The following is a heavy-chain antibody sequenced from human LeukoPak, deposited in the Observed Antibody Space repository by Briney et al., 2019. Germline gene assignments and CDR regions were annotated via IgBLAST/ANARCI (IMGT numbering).Heavy chain of an antibody. CDR2: MYYSGST. CDR3: ARHVVYYDNSGYRWPHYFDY. Sequence: PETPSLTCTVSGGSISSSSYYWGWIRQPPGKGLEWIGSMYYSGSTYYNLSLKSRVTISVDASKNQFSLKLSSVTAADTAFYYCARHVVYYDNSGYRWPHYFDYWGQGTLVTVSS. V-gene: IGHV4-39*01. CDR1: GGSISSSSYY. D-gene: IGHD3-22*01. J-gene: IGHJ4*02.